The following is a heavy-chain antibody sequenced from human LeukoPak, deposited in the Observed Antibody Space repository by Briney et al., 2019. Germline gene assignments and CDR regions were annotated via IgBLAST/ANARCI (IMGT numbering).Heavy chain of an antibody. V-gene: IGHV3-23*01. J-gene: IGHJ3*02. CDR1: GFTFSSYG. CDR3: AKVHCGDYWSFDI. Sequence: PGGSLRLSCAASGFTFSSYGMSWVRQAPGKGLEWVSAISGSGGSTYYADSVKGRFTISRDNSKNTLYLQMNSLRAEDTAVYYCAKVHCGDYWSFDIWGQGTMVTVSS. D-gene: IGHD4-17*01. CDR2: ISGSGGST.